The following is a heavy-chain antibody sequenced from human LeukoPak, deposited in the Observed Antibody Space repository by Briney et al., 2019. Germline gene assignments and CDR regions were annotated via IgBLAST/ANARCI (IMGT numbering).Heavy chain of an antibody. CDR1: GASISAFH. J-gene: IGHJ4*02. V-gene: IGHV4-4*07. CDR2: IYSSGST. CDR3: ARKDEAY. Sequence: SETLSLTCTVSGASISAFHWTWFRQPAGKGLEWIGLIYSSGSTLFNPSLKSRVAMSVDLTKNQLSLKLTSVTAADTPIYNCARKDEAYWGRG.